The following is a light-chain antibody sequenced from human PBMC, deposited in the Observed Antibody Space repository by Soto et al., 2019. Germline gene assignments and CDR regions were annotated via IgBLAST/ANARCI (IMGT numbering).Light chain of an antibody. J-gene: IGKJ1*01. CDR2: AAS. V-gene: IGKV1-39*01. CDR1: QSISNH. CDR3: QHYNSYSEA. Sequence: DIQMTQSPASLSASVEARVFITCLASQSISNHLNWYQQKPGKAPKLLIFAASSLQSGVPSRFSGSRSGPDFTLTISSLQPEDFATYYCQHYNSYSEAFGQGTKVDIK.